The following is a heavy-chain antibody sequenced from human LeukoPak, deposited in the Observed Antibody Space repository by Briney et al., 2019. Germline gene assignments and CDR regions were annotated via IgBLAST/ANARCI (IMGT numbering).Heavy chain of an antibody. CDR1: GGSFSGYY. Sequence: SETLSLTCAVYGGSFSGYYWSWIRQPPGKGLEWIGEINHSGSTNYNPSLKSRVTISVDKSKNQFSLKLSSVTAADTAVYYCARLGIAGDYWGQGTLVTVSS. J-gene: IGHJ4*02. CDR3: ARLGIAGDY. CDR2: INHSGST. D-gene: IGHD6-13*01. V-gene: IGHV4-34*01.